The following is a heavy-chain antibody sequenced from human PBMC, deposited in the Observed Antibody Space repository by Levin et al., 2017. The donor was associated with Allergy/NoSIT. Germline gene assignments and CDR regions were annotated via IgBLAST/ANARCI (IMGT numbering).Heavy chain of an antibody. CDR2: IYLSGST. Sequence: SETLSLTCAVSGGSISSGGYSWSWIRQPPGKGLEWIGNIYLSGSTNDNPSLKSPVTMSVDRSKNQFSLNLSYVTAADTAVYYCARVAGYSYGYCFDYWGPGTLVTVSS. J-gene: IGHJ4*02. CDR3: ARVAGYSYGYCFDY. D-gene: IGHD5-18*01. CDR1: GGSISSGGYS. V-gene: IGHV4-30-2*01.